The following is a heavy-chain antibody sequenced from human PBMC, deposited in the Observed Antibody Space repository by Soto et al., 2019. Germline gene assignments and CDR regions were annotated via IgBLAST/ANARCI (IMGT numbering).Heavy chain of an antibody. J-gene: IGHJ3*01. CDR1: GFSFSDFG. V-gene: IGHV3-30*18. CDR2: ISYDGSNI. Sequence: QVQLVESGGGVVQPGRSLRLSCAGSGFSFSDFGMHWVRQAPGKGLEWVAVISYDGSNINYGDSVKGRFTISRDTSKNLLFLQMNSLRDEDTAVYYCVKWFGELCDGFDVWGQGTMVTVST. CDR3: VKWFGELCDGFDV. D-gene: IGHD3-10*01.